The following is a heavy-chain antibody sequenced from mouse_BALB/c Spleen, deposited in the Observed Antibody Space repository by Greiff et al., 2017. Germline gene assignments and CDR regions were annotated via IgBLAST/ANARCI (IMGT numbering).Heavy chain of an antibody. Sequence: EVNVVESGGGLVKPGGSLKLSCAASGFTFSDYYMYWVRQTPEKRLEWVATISDGGSYTYYPDSVKGRFTISRDNAKNNLYLQMSSLKSEDTAMYYCARDYGSNYFDYWGQGTTLTVSS. CDR3: ARDYGSNYFDY. CDR2: ISDGGSYT. J-gene: IGHJ2*01. V-gene: IGHV5-4*02. CDR1: GFTFSDYY. D-gene: IGHD1-1*01.